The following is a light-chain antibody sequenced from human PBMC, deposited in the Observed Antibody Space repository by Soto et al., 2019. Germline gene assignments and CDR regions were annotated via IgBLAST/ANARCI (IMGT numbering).Light chain of an antibody. CDR3: AAWDDSLNGLYV. CDR2: NNN. Sequence: QSVLTQPPSASGTPGQRVTISCSGSSSNIGRGNVNWYQQLPGTAPHLLIYNNNHCPSAVADRFSGSKSGTSASLAISGLQSEYEADYYYAAWDDSLNGLYVFGSGTKVTVL. J-gene: IGLJ1*01. V-gene: IGLV1-44*01. CDR1: SSNIGRGN.